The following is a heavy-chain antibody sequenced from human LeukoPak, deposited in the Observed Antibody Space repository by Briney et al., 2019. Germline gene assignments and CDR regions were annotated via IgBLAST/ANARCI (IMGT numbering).Heavy chain of an antibody. V-gene: IGHV1-2*02. CDR3: ARDPGYSYGFGGEMNY. D-gene: IGHD5-18*01. CDR2: INPNSGGT. Sequence: ASVKVSCKASGYTFTGYYMHWVRQAPGQGLEWMGWINPNSGGTNYAQKFQGRVTMTTDTATSTAYMELRSLRSDDTAVYYCARDPGYSYGFGGEMNYWGQGTLVTVSS. CDR1: GYTFTGYY. J-gene: IGHJ4*02.